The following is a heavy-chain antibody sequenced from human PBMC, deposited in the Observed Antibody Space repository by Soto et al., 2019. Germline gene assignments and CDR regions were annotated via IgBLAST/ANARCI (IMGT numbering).Heavy chain of an antibody. Sequence: SETLSLTCAVYGGSFSGYYWSWIRQPPGKGLEWIGEINHSGSTNYNPSLKSRVTISVDTSKNTLYLQMDSLRAEDTAVYYCVRAPEQRPIDFWGHGSLVTVSS. V-gene: IGHV4-34*01. D-gene: IGHD6-19*01. CDR2: INHSGST. J-gene: IGHJ4*01. CDR3: VRAPEQRPIDF. CDR1: GGSFSGYY.